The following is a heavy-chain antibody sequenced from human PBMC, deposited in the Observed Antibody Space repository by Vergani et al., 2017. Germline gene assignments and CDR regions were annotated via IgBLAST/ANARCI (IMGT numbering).Heavy chain of an antibody. J-gene: IGHJ4*02. V-gene: IGHV4-34*01. CDR3: ARVGTTYSSSVDY. CDR2: VNHSGST. CDR1: GGSFSGYY. Sequence: QVQLQQWGAGLLKPSETLSLTCAVYGGSFSGYYWSWIRQPPGKGLEWIGEVNHSGSTNYNPSHKRRVTISVDTSKNQFSLKLSSVTAADTAVYYCARVGTTYSSSVDYCGQGTLGTVSS. D-gene: IGHD6-6*01.